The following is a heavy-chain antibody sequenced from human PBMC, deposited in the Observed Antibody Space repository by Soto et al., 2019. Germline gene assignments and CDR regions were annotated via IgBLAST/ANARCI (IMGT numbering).Heavy chain of an antibody. J-gene: IGHJ4*02. CDR2: IKQDGSEK. CDR3: ARDLWNSSGWYYFDY. D-gene: IGHD6-19*01. Sequence: GGSLRLSCAASGFTFSSYWMSWVRQAPGKGLEWVANIKQDGSEKYYVDSVKGRFTISRDNAKNSLYLQMNSLRAEDTAVYYCARDLWNSSGWYYFDYWGQGTLVTVSS. V-gene: IGHV3-7*01. CDR1: GFTFSSYW.